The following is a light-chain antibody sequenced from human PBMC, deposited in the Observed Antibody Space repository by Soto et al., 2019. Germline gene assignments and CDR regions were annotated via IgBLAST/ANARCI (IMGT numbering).Light chain of an antibody. CDR3: QQYGRSPRT. CDR1: QTVTSNN. Sequence: EIALTQSPGTLSLSPGERATLSCRASQTVTSNNLAWYQQKPGQAPKVLIYGASSRATGIPDRFSGSGSGTDFTLTISRLEPEDFAVYYCQQYGRSPRTFGQGTKVEIK. J-gene: IGKJ1*01. V-gene: IGKV3-20*01. CDR2: GAS.